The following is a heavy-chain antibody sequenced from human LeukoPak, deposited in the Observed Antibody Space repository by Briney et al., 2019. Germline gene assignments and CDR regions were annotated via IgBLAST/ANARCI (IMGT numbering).Heavy chain of an antibody. CDR2: INAYNGNI. D-gene: IGHD3-3*01. J-gene: IGHJ4*02. CDR1: GYTFTSYA. Sequence: ASVKVSCKASGYTFTSYAMHWVRQAPGQRLEWMGWINAYNGNINYAQKLQGRVTVTTDTSTTTAYMELRSLRSDDTAVYYCARQGPYDFWSGYYIFDYWGQGTLVTVSS. V-gene: IGHV1-3*01. CDR3: ARQGPYDFWSGYYIFDY.